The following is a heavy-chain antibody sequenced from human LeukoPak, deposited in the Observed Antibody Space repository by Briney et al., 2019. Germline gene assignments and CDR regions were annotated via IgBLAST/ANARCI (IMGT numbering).Heavy chain of an antibody. CDR1: GFSVGGYW. V-gene: IGHV3-74*01. J-gene: IGHJ4*02. CDR3: TRGASAYANFAY. CDR2: INSDGSSI. D-gene: IGHD2-2*01. Sequence: GGSLRLSCAASGFSVGGYWMHWVRHGPGGGLVWGSRINSDGSSISYAASVKGRFSISRDNAKNTLYLQMTSLRAEDTAVYYCTRGASAYANFAYWGQGTLATASS.